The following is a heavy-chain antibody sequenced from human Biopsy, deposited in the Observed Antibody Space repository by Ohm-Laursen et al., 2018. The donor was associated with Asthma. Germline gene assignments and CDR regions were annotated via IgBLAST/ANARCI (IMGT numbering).Heavy chain of an antibody. CDR2: IYYSGTT. CDR1: SGSGGYMRSGNYY. V-gene: IGHV4-39*01. Sequence: GTLSLTCSLSSGSGGYMRSGNYYWGWIRQPSGKGLEWIGSIYYSGTTYYNPPLESRVTVSADTSKNHFSLKLTSVTAADTAVYYCVRGSSSWHHGPFHYYYGLDVWGQGTTATVSS. CDR3: VRGSSSWHHGPFHYYYGLDV. J-gene: IGHJ6*02. D-gene: IGHD6-13*01.